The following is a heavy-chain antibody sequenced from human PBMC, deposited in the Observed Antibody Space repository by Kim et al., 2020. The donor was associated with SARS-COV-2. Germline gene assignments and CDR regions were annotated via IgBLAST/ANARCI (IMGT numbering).Heavy chain of an antibody. V-gene: IGHV3-23*01. CDR3: AKEWWVG. D-gene: IGHD3-10*01. CDR2: GSGVHT. J-gene: IGHJ4*02. Sequence: GSGVHTYYVDPVKGRFTISRDSSQNTLYLLMNSRRAEDTAVYYCAKEWWVGWGQGTLVTVSS.